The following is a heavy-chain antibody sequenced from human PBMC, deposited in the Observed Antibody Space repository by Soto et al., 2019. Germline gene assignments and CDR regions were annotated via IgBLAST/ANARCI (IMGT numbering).Heavy chain of an antibody. Sequence: QVQLVQSGAEVKKPGASVKGSCKASGYTFTNYAMHWVRQAPGQRPEWMGWINGGNGNTKFSQRFQGRVTITRDTSANIASMELSSLTSEDTAVYYCARAGFCSTTSCSDAFDIWGQGTMVTVSS. J-gene: IGHJ3*02. CDR2: INGGNGNT. D-gene: IGHD2-2*01. CDR3: ARAGFCSTTSCSDAFDI. V-gene: IGHV1-3*01. CDR1: GYTFTNYA.